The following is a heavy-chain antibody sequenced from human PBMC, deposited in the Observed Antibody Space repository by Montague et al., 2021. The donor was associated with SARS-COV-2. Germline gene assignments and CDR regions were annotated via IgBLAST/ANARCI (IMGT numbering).Heavy chain of an antibody. D-gene: IGHD3-3*01. Sequence: SLRLSCAASGFTFSGYGMHWVRQAPGKGLEWVAVIWYDGSNKYYADSVKGRFTISRDNSKNTLYLQMNSLRAEDTAVYYCAREAEIFGVVISPLFYWGQGTPVTVSS. CDR3: AREAEIFGVVISPLFY. CDR1: GFTFSGYG. V-gene: IGHV3-33*01. CDR2: IWYDGSNK. J-gene: IGHJ4*02.